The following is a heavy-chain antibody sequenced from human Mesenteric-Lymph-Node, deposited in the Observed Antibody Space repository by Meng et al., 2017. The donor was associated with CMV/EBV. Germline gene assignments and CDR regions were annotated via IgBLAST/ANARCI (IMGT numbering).Heavy chain of an antibody. D-gene: IGHD3-3*01. CDR1: GFTFSSYA. CDR2: IRFDGSNQ. Sequence: GESLKISCAASGFTFSSYAMSWVRQAPGKGLEWVAFIRFDGSNQYYADSMEGRFTVSRDNFKKTLSLQMKNLISEDTAIYYCAKGAFRFSEFDPVDIWGQGTMVTVSS. CDR3: AKGAFRFSEFDPVDI. V-gene: IGHV3-30*02. J-gene: IGHJ3*02.